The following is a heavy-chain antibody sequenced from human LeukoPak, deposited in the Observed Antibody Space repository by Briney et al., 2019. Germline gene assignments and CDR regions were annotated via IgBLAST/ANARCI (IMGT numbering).Heavy chain of an antibody. J-gene: IGHJ4*02. CDR2: IYPDDSDT. CDR3: ASLIYGGNSALN. V-gene: IGHV5-51*01. D-gene: IGHD4-23*01. Sequence: GGSLKISCKASGYIFTTYWIGWVRQMPGKGLEWMGIIYPDDSDTRYSPSFQGQVTISADKSISTAYLQWSSLKASDTAMYYCASLIYGGNSALNWGQGTLVTVSS. CDR1: GYIFTTYW.